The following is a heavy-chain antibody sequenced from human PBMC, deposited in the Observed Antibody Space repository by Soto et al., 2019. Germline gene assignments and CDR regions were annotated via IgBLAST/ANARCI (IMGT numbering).Heavy chain of an antibody. V-gene: IGHV6-1*01. CDR1: GDSVSNNNVA. D-gene: IGHD6-19*01. CDR3: ARGCYRTGLFDY. CDR2: TYYRSRWYD. J-gene: IGHJ4*02. Sequence: PSQTLPITSAISGDSVSNNNVAWNWIRQSPSRGLEWLGRTYYRSRWYDDYALSVRSRITVNPDTSKNQFSLHLNSVTPEDTAVYYCARGCYRTGLFDYWGQGTLVTVSS.